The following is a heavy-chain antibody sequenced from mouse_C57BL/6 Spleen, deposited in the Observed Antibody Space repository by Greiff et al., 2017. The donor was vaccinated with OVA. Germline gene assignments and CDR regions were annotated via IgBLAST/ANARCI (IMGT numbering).Heavy chain of an antibody. J-gene: IGHJ4*01. Sequence: VQLQQSGAELARPGASVKLSCKASGYTFTSYGISWVKQRTGQGLEWIGEIYPRSGNTYYNEKFKGKAKLTADKSSSTAYMELRSLTSEDSAVYFCARYSYDDYYYAMDYWGQGTSVTVSS. CDR1: GYTFTSYG. CDR3: ARYSYDDYYYAMDY. V-gene: IGHV1-81*01. CDR2: IYPRSGNT. D-gene: IGHD3-3*01.